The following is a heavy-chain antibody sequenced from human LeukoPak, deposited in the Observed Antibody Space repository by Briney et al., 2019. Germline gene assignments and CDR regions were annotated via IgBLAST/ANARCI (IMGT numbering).Heavy chain of an antibody. V-gene: IGHV3-21*06. D-gene: IGHD3/OR15-3a*01. Sequence: PGGSLRLSCAASGFSFSSYRMNWVRQAPGKGLEWVSSVSNSGDYIHYADSVKGRFTISRDNSKNSLYLQMNSLRAEDTAVYYCARQTGSGLFILPGGQGTLVTVSS. J-gene: IGHJ4*02. CDR3: ARQTGSGLFILP. CDR2: VSNSGDYI. CDR1: GFSFSSYR.